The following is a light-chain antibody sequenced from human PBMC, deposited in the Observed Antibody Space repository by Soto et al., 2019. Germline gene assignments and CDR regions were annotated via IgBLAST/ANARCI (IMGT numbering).Light chain of an antibody. CDR1: QSVLYSSNNKNY. CDR3: HQYYGTPLT. CDR2: WAS. V-gene: IGKV4-1*01. J-gene: IGKJ4*01. Sequence: DIVMTQSPDSLAVSLGERATINCKSSQSVLYSSNNKNYLAWYQQKPGQPPKLLIYWASTRESGVPDRFSGSGSGTDFTLTISSLQAEDVAVYYCHQYYGTPLTFGGGTKVEIK.